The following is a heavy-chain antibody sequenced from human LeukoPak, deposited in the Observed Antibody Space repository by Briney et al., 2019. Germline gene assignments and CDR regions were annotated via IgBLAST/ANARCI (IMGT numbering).Heavy chain of an antibody. J-gene: IGHJ4*02. CDR2: MNPNSGNT. CDR1: GYTFTSYD. Sequence: ASVKVSCKASGYTFTSYDINWVRQATGQGPEWMEWMNPNSGNTGYAQKFQGRVTVTRDTSISTAYMELSGLTSDDTAVYYCANARPYRYSYGQPFDYWGQGTLVTVSS. CDR3: ANARPYRYSYGQPFDY. V-gene: IGHV1-8*01. D-gene: IGHD5-18*01.